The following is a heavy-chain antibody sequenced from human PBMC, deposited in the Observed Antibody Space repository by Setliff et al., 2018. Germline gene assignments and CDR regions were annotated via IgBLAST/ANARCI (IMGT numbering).Heavy chain of an antibody. CDR1: GDSISGARYY. J-gene: IGHJ6*03. Sequence: TSETLSLTCTVSGDSISGARYYWSWIRQSAGKGLECIGRIYTDGSTKYNPSLNSRVTLSIDTSKNQFSLRLSSVTAADTAAYFCARVTGFLYMDVWGKGTTVTVSS. V-gene: IGHV4-61*02. D-gene: IGHD3-3*01. CDR2: IYTDGST. CDR3: ARVTGFLYMDV.